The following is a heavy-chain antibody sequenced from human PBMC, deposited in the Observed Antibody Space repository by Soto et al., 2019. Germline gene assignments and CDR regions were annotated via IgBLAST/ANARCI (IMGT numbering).Heavy chain of an antibody. V-gene: IGHV3-23*01. CDR2: ISASGGST. D-gene: IGHD6-13*01. CDR3: AKDRGSTAARFDY. J-gene: IGHJ4*02. CDR1: GFTFSNYA. Sequence: GGSLRLSCAASGFTFSNYAMNWVRQAPGKGLEWVSGISASGGSTHYADSVKGRFTISRDNSKNTVYLQINSLRAEDTAVYHCAKDRGSTAARFDYWGQGTVVTVSS.